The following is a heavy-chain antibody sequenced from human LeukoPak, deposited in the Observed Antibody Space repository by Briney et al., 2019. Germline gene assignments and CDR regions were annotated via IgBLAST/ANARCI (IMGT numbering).Heavy chain of an antibody. CDR3: ARDSGTTGEVKFDP. CDR1: GGSISSYY. CDR2: IYTSGST. D-gene: IGHD3-10*01. V-gene: IGHV4-4*07. J-gene: IGHJ5*02. Sequence: SETLSLTCTVSGGSISSYYWSWIRQPAGKGLEWIGRIYTSGSTNYNPSLKSRVTMSVVTSKNQFSLKLSSVTAADTAVYYCARDSGTTGEVKFDPWGQGTLVTVSS.